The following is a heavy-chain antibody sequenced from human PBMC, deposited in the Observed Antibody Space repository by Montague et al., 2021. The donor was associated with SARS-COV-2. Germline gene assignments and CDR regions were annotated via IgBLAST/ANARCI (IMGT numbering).Heavy chain of an antibody. CDR1: GFSLSTSGMR. V-gene: IGHV2-70*04. D-gene: IGHD3-9*01. CDR3: ARSYYIILTATYTTFDY. CDR2: IDWDDDK. J-gene: IGHJ4*02. Sequence: PALVKPTQTLTLTCTFSGFSLSTSGMRASWIRQPPGKALEWLARIDWDDDKFYSPSLKTRLTISKDTSKNQVVLTMTNMDPVDTATYYCARSYYIILTATYTTFDYWGQGTLVTVSS.